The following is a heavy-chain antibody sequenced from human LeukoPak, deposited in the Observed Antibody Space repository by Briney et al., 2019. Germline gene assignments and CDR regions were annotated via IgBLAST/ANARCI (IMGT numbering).Heavy chain of an antibody. Sequence: SVKVSCKVSGGTFSSYTISWVRQAPGQGLKWMGRIIPILGIANYAQKFQGRVTITADKSTSTAYMELSSLRSEDTAVYYCARFRETTVAPDAFDIWGQGTMVTVSS. J-gene: IGHJ3*02. D-gene: IGHD4-11*01. CDR3: ARFRETTVAPDAFDI. CDR1: GGTFSSYT. CDR2: IIPILGIA. V-gene: IGHV1-69*02.